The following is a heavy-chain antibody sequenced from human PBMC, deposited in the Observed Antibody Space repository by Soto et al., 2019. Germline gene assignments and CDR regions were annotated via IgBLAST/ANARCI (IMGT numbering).Heavy chain of an antibody. V-gene: IGHV3-64*01. CDR3: AREPLLRFSYFDI. J-gene: IGHJ3*02. Sequence: EVQLVESGGGLVQPGGSLRLSCAASGFTFSSYAMHWVRQAPGKGLEYVSAISSNGGSTYYANSVKGRFTISRDNSKNTLYLQMGSLRAEDMAVYYCAREPLLRFSYFDIWGQGTMVTVSS. CDR1: GFTFSSYA. D-gene: IGHD3-3*01. CDR2: ISSNGGST.